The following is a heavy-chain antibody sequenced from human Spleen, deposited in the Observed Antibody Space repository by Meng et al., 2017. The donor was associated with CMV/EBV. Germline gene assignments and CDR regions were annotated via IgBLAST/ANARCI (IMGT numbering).Heavy chain of an antibody. Sequence: GGSLRLSCAASGFTSSSYAMSWVRQAPGKGLEWVSVFSGRGGKTYYADSVKGRFTISRDNSKNTLYLQMNSLRAEDTAIYYCAKANNYAFDPWGQGTLVTVSS. CDR1: GFTSSSYA. CDR2: FSGRGGKT. J-gene: IGHJ5*02. D-gene: IGHD4-11*01. V-gene: IGHV3-23*01. CDR3: AKANNYAFDP.